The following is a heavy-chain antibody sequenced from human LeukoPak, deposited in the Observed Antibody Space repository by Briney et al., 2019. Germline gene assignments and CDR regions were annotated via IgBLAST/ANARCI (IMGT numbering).Heavy chain of an antibody. CDR2: IGGNGDST. D-gene: IGHD4-23*01. Sequence: GGSLRLSCAASGFTFSSYAMSWVRQAPGKGLEWVSTIGGNGDSTYYADSVKGRFTISRDNSKNTLDLQMNSLRAQDTAVYYCAKYDYGGNPNEYYFDYWGQGTLVTVSS. V-gene: IGHV3-23*01. CDR1: GFTFSSYA. J-gene: IGHJ4*02. CDR3: AKYDYGGNPNEYYFDY.